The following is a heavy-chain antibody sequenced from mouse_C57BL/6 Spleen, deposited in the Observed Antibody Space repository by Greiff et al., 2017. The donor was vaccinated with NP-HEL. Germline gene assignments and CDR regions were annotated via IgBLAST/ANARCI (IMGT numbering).Heavy chain of an antibody. CDR2: INPNNGGT. Sequence: EVQLQQSGPELVKPGASVKMSCKASGYTFTDYNMHWVKQSHGKSLEWIGYINPNNGGTSYTQKIKGKATLSVNKSSSTAYMELRSLTSEYSAGYYGAKHHDGSIYSYWGQGTTLTVSS. V-gene: IGHV1-22*01. D-gene: IGHD1-1*01. CDR3: AKHHDGSIYSY. J-gene: IGHJ2*01. CDR1: GYTFTDYN.